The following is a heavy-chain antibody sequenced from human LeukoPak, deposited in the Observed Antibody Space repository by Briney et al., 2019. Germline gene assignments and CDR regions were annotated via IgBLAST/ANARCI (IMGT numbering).Heavy chain of an antibody. J-gene: IGHJ4*02. CDR2: VYYSGST. CDR3: ARLSIVGATNFDY. D-gene: IGHD1-26*01. CDR1: GGSISSYY. V-gene: IGHV4-59*08. Sequence: SETLSLTCTVSGGSISSYYWSWIRQPPGKGLEWIGYVYYSGSTTYKPSLKSRVTISVDTSKNQFSLKLSSVTAADTAVYYCARLSIVGATNFDYWGQGTLVTVSS.